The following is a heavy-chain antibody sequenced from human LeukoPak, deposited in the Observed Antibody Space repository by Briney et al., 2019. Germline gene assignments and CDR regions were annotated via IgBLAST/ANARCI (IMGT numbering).Heavy chain of an antibody. D-gene: IGHD6-13*01. V-gene: IGHV3-21*01. Sequence: PGGSLRLSCAASGFTFSSYSMNWVRQAPGKGLEWVSSISSSSSYIYYADSVKGRFTISRDNAKNSLYLQMNSLRAEDTAVYYCQLLAAAGTGYYYYYMDVWGKGTTVTVSS. CDR1: GFTFSSYS. CDR2: ISSSSSYI. J-gene: IGHJ6*03. CDR3: QLLAAAGTGYYYYYMDV.